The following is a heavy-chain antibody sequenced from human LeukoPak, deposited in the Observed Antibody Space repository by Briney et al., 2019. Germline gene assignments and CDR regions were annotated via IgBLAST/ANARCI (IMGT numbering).Heavy chain of an antibody. CDR2: IYTSGST. Sequence: ASETLSLTCTVSGGSISSGSYYWSWIRQPAGKGLEWIGRIYTSGSTNYNPSLKSRVTISVDTSKNQFSLKLSSVTAADTAVYYCARDQGLVIIPSAFDIWGQGTMVTVSS. CDR1: GGSISSGSYY. D-gene: IGHD3-9*01. CDR3: ARDQGLVIIPSAFDI. V-gene: IGHV4-61*02. J-gene: IGHJ3*02.